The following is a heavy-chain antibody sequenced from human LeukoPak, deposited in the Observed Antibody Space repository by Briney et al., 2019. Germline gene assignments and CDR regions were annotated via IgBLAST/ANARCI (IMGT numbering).Heavy chain of an antibody. CDR2: IVVGSGNT. V-gene: IGHV1-58*01. CDR1: GFTFTSSA. J-gene: IGHJ6*02. CDR3: AAESTNYGMDV. Sequence: VASVTVSCTAPGFTFTSSAVQWVRQARGQRLEWIGWIVVGSGNTNYAQKFQERVTITRDMSTSTAYMELSSLRSEDTAVYYCAAESTNYGMDVWGQGTTVTVSS.